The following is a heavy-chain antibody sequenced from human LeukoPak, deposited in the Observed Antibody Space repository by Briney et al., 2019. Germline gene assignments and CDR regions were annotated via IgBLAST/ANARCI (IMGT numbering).Heavy chain of an antibody. V-gene: IGHV4-31*03. J-gene: IGHJ3*02. Sequence: SETLSLTCTVSGGSISSGGYYWGWIRQHPGKGLEWIGYIYYSGSTYYNPSLKSRVTISVDTSKNQFSLKLSSVTAADTAVYYCARQSPITYDILTGYYPDAFDIWGQGTMVTVSS. CDR1: GGSISSGGYY. D-gene: IGHD3-9*01. CDR3: ARQSPITYDILTGYYPDAFDI. CDR2: IYYSGST.